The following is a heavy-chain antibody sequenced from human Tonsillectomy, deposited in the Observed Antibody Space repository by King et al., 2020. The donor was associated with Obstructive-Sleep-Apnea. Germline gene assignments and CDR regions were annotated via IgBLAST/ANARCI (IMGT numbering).Heavy chain of an antibody. CDR3: AKDSSGWSSYFDY. CDR2: IRYDGSNK. CDR1: GFTCSSYG. D-gene: IGHD6-19*01. V-gene: IGHV3-30*02. J-gene: IGHJ4*02. Sequence: VQLVESGGGVVQPGRSLRLSCAASGFTCSSYGMHLVRHAPGKGLEWGAFIRYDGSNKYYADSVKGRFTISRDNSKNTLYLQMNSLRAEDTAVYYCAKDSSGWSSYFDYWGQGTLVTVSS.